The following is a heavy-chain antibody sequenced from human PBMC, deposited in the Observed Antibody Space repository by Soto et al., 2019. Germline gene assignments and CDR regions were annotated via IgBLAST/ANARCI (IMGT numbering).Heavy chain of an antibody. V-gene: IGHV4-59*01. Sequence: SETLSLTCSVSGGSTSSYYWNWIRQPPGKGLEWIGYVYHSGATNYDPSLKSRVTMSVDTSKNEFSLNLSSVTAADTAVYFRTKMSGGCTPFEHWGQGTLVTVSS. CDR3: TKMSGGCTPFEH. CDR2: VYHSGAT. D-gene: IGHD6-25*01. CDR1: GGSTSSYY. J-gene: IGHJ1*01.